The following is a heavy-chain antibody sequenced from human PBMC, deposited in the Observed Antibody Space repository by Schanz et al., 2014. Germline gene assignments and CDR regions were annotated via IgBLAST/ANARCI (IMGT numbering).Heavy chain of an antibody. D-gene: IGHD5-12*01. CDR3: ARTGYDPSLTH. J-gene: IGHJ4*02. CDR1: GDTFSSYT. Sequence: QVPLVQSGAEVKKPGSSVKVSCKASGDTFSSYTINWVRHAPGQGLEWMGRIIRITGITNYAQKFQGRVTFTADKSTSTALLEVNSLSSEDKDVYYCARTGYDPSLTHWGQGTLVTVSS. CDR2: IIRITGIT. V-gene: IGHV1-69*02.